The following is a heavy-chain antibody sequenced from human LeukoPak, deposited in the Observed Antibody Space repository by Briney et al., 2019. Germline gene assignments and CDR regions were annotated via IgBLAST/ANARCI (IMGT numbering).Heavy chain of an antibody. CDR1: GYTFTNYY. CDR3: ARDGVAGTYYFDQ. D-gene: IGHD6-19*01. V-gene: IGHV1-46*01. J-gene: IGHJ4*02. Sequence: ASVKVSCKASGYTFTNYYIHWVRRAPGQGLEWMGMISPSGGSTSYPQRFHGRVTMTRDTSTSTAYMELSSLRSENTAVYFCARDGVAGTYYFDQWGQGTLVTVSS. CDR2: ISPSGGST.